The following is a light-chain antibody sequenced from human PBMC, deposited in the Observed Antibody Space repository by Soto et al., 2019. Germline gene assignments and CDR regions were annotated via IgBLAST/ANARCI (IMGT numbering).Light chain of an antibody. CDR2: DAS. Sequence: ETVLTQSPGTLSLSPGERATLSCRASQSVGSSYLAWYQQKPGQAPRLLIYDASTRATGIPDRFSGSGYGTDFTLTISRLEPEDFAVYYCQHYGRSPPSWTFGQGTKVEIK. J-gene: IGKJ1*01. CDR3: QHYGRSPPSWT. CDR1: QSVGSSY. V-gene: IGKV3-20*01.